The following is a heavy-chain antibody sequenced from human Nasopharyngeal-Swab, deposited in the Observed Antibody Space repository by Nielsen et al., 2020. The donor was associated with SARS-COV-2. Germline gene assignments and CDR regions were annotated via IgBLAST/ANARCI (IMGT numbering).Heavy chain of an antibody. Sequence: GESLKISCAASGFTFSNYWMNWVRQAPGKGLEWVAVISYDGSNKYYADSVKGRFTISRDNSKNTLYLQMNSLRAEDTAVYYCAKSHGGSYYSHFDYWGQGTLVTVSS. J-gene: IGHJ4*02. CDR3: AKSHGGSYYSHFDY. CDR2: ISYDGSNK. D-gene: IGHD1-26*01. CDR1: GFTFSNYW. V-gene: IGHV3-30*18.